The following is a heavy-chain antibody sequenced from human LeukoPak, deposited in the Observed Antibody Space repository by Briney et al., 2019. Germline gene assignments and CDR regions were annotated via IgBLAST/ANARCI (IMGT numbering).Heavy chain of an antibody. CDR3: AKESIVYYYYYMDV. Sequence: PGGSLRLSCAVSGFTFSNYDMNWVRQAPGKGLEWVSSISSGSSYIYYTDSVKGRFTISRDNAKNSLYLQMNSLRAEDTAVYYRAKESIVYYYYYMDVWGKGTTVTVSS. J-gene: IGHJ6*03. V-gene: IGHV3-21*01. CDR1: GFTFSNYD. CDR2: ISSGSSYI. D-gene: IGHD3-16*02.